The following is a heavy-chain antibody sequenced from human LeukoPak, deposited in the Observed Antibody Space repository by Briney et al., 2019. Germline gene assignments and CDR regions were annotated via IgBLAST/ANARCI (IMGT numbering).Heavy chain of an antibody. CDR3: ARRAEMTALGLGNWFDP. D-gene: IGHD2-21*02. CDR1: GGSISSHY. Sequence: SETLSLTCTVSGGSISSHYWNWIRQPPGKGLEWIGCIYYSGSTNYNPSLKSRVTISVDTSKSQFSLTLSSVTAADTAVYYCARRAEMTALGLGNWFDPWGQGILVIVSS. J-gene: IGHJ5*02. CDR2: IYYSGST. V-gene: IGHV4-59*11.